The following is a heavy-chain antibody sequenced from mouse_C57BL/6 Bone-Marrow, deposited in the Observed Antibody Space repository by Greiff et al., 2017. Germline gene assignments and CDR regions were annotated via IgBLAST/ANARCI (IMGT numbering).Heavy chain of an antibody. D-gene: IGHD1-2*01. V-gene: IGHV6-3*01. CDR1: GFTFSNYW. CDR3: WGGIPAW. Sequence: EVQVVESGGGLVQPGGSMKLSCVASGFTFSNYWMNWVRQSPEKGLEWVAHIRLKSDNYATNYAEAVKGRFTISRDDSKSSVYLQMINLRAEDAGVYYCWGGIPAWWGQGTLVTVSA. J-gene: IGHJ3*02. CDR2: IRLKSDNYAT.